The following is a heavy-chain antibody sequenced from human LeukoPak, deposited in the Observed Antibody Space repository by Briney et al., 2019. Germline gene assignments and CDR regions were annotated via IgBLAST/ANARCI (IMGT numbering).Heavy chain of an antibody. Sequence: GGSLGLSCAASGFTFSSYSMNWVRQAPGKGLEWVSSISSSSSYIYYADSVKGRFTISRDNAKNSLYLQMNSLRAEDTAVYYCARDSSGSYWGNVAFDIWGQGTMVTVSS. CDR1: GFTFSSYS. CDR3: ARDSSGSYWGNVAFDI. D-gene: IGHD1-26*01. CDR2: ISSSSSYI. V-gene: IGHV3-21*01. J-gene: IGHJ3*02.